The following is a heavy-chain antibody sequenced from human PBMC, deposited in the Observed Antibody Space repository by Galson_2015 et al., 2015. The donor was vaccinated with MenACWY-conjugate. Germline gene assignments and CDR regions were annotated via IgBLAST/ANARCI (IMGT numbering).Heavy chain of an antibody. CDR3: ARVGTLHYYSMDV. J-gene: IGHJ6*03. CDR2: IIPVLGIP. V-gene: IGHV1-69*04. Sequence: SVKVSCKASGVTDTAYAITWVRQAPGQGLEWMGRIIPVLGIPNHAQKFQGRVTITADKSTSTVYMDLSSLRSEDSAVYYCARVGTLHYYSMDVWGQATTVTVSS. CDR1: GVTDTAYA.